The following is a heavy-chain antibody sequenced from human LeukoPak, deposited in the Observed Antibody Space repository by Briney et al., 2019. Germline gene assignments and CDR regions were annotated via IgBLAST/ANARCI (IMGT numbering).Heavy chain of an antibody. V-gene: IGHV1-2*02. CDR3: ARGPWGSGNYHIDY. J-gene: IGHJ4*02. CDR1: GYTFTGYY. D-gene: IGHD3-10*01. Sequence: ASVKVSCKASGYTFTGYYMHWVRQAPGQGLEWMGWINPNSGGTNYAQKFQGRVTMTRDTSISTAYMELSSLRSDDTAVYYCARGPWGSGNYHIDYWGQGTLVTVSS. CDR2: INPNSGGT.